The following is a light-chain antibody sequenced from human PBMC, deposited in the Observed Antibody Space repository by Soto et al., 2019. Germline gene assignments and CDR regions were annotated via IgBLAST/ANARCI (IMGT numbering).Light chain of an antibody. CDR3: QSYDSSLSGYV. CDR1: SSNIGAGYD. J-gene: IGLJ1*01. CDR2: ANT. V-gene: IGLV1-40*01. Sequence: QSVLTQPPSVSGAPGQTVNISCTGSSSNIGAGYDVHWYQQLPGTAPKLLIYANTNRPSGVPDRFSGSKSGTSASLAIIGLQAEDEADYYCQSYDSSLSGYVFGTGTKLTVL.